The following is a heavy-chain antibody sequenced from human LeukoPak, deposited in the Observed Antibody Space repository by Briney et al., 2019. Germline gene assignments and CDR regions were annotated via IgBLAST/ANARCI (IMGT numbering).Heavy chain of an antibody. J-gene: IGHJ2*01. CDR3: AREGGNSYGSWYYDL. CDR1: GDSLSRLY. CDR2: IYSSGNT. D-gene: IGHD5-18*01. V-gene: IGHV4-4*07. Sequence: PSETLSLTCTVSGDSLSRLYWSWIRQPAGKGLEGIGRIYSSGNTNYNPILQSRVTMSVDTSKNQFSLKLTSVTAADTAVYYCAREGGNSYGSWYYDLWGRGTQITVSS.